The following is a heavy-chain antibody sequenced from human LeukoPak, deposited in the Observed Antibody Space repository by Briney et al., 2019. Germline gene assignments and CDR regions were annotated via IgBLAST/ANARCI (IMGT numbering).Heavy chain of an antibody. CDR1: GGSISSGGYY. Sequence: SETLSLTCTVSGGSISSGGYYWSWIRQYPGKGLEWIGYIFYLGSTYYNLSLKSRVTMSVDTSKNQFSLILRSVTAADTAVYYCARKYPDHWFDPWGQGTLVTVSS. CDR3: ARKYPDHWFDP. D-gene: IGHD6-6*01. J-gene: IGHJ5*02. V-gene: IGHV4-30-4*08. CDR2: IFYLGST.